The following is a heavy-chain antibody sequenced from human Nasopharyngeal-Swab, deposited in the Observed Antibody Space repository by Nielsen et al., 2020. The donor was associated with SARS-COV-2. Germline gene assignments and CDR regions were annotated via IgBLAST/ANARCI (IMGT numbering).Heavy chain of an antibody. V-gene: IGHV4-34*01. J-gene: IGHJ6*02. D-gene: IGHD3-10*01. CDR2: INHGGST. CDR1: GGSFSGYY. Sequence: SETLSLTCAVYGGSFSGYYWSWIRQPPGKGLEWIGEINHGGSTNYNPSLKSRVTISVDTSKNQFSLKLSSVTAADTAVYYCARGARVRGVIDYYYYYGMDVWGQGTTVTVSS. CDR3: ARGARVRGVIDYYYYYGMDV.